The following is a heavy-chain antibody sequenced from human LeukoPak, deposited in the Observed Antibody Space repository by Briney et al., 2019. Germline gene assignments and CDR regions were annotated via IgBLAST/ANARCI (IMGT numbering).Heavy chain of an antibody. CDR3: ARGAAGPLGYWYFDL. V-gene: IGHV3-7*01. Sequence: GGSLRLSCAASGFTFSSYWMSWVRQAPGKGLEWVANIKQDGSEKYYVDSVKGRSTISRDNAKNSLYLQMNSLRAEDTAVYYCARGAAGPLGYWYFDLWGRGTLVTVSS. D-gene: IGHD7-27*01. J-gene: IGHJ2*01. CDR1: GFTFSSYW. CDR2: IKQDGSEK.